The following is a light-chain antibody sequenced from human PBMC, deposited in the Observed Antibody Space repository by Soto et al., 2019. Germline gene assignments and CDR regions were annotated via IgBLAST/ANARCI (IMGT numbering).Light chain of an antibody. J-gene: IGKJ4*01. V-gene: IGKV3-20*01. CDR1: QSVSNNY. Sequence: EIVLTQSPVTLSLSPGERATLSCRASQSVSNNYLAWYQQKPGQAPRLLIYGASSRATGIPDRFSGSGSGTDFTLTISRLEPEDFAVYYCQQYGSSFLTFGGGTKVDIK. CDR3: QQYGSSFLT. CDR2: GAS.